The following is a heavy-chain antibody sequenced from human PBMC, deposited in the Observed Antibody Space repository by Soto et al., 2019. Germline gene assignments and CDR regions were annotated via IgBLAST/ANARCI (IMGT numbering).Heavy chain of an antibody. D-gene: IGHD3-9*01. CDR3: ARDVTDYVLDV. CDR1: GFIFSNYA. J-gene: IGHJ6*02. Sequence: QMQLVESGGGVVQPGNSLRLSCAASGFIFSNYAMHWVRQAPGKGLEWVALISYDGRYIYYADSVKGRFAISRDNSKKTVELLTNSLRREDTAVYYCARDVTDYVLDVWGQGTTVNVSS. V-gene: IGHV3-30*03. CDR2: ISYDGRYI.